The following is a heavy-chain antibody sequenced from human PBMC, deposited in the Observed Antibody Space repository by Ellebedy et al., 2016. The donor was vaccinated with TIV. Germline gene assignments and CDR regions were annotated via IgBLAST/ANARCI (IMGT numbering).Heavy chain of an antibody. CDR2: INPSGGST. J-gene: IGHJ6*03. D-gene: IGHD2-2*01. Sequence: ASVKVSXXASGYTFTSYYMHWVRQAPGQGLEWMGIINPSGGSTSYAQKFQGRVTMTRDTSISTAYMELSRLRSDDTAVYYCARPHCSSTSCYPGGYYYMDVWGKGTTVTVSS. V-gene: IGHV1-46*01. CDR3: ARPHCSSTSCYPGGYYYMDV. CDR1: GYTFTSYY.